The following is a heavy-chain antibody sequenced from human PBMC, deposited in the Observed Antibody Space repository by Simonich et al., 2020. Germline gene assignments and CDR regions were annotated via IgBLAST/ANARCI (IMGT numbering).Heavy chain of an antibody. CDR1: GGSFSGYY. Sequence: QVQLQQWGAGLLKPSETLSHTCAVYGGSFSGYYWSWIRQPPGKGLEWIGEINHSGSTNYNPSHKSRVTISVDTSKNQFSLKLSSVTAADTAVYYCARGKNYDILTGGWYFDLWGRGTLVTVSS. CDR2: INHSGST. CDR3: ARGKNYDILTGGWYFDL. V-gene: IGHV4-34*01. D-gene: IGHD3-9*01. J-gene: IGHJ2*01.